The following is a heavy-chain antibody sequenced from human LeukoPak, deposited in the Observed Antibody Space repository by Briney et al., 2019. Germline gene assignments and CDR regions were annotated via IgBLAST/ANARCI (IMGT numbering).Heavy chain of an antibody. CDR2: IIPSGGDT. J-gene: IGHJ2*01. V-gene: IGHV1-46*01. CDR1: GYTFTGYY. Sequence: ASVKVSCKASGYTFTGYYMHWVRQAPGQGLEWMGIIIPSGGDTSHAQKFQGRVTMTRDTSTSTVYMELSSLRSEDTAVYYCAKSRCGGDCYSGQNWYFDLWGRGTLVTVSS. CDR3: AKSRCGGDCYSGQNWYFDL. D-gene: IGHD2-21*02.